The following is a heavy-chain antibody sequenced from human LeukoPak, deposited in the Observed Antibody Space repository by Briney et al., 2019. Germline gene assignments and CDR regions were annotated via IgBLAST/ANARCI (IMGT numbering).Heavy chain of an antibody. CDR3: ARYQTGTMFAV. D-gene: IGHD1/OR15-1a*01. CDR2: HSHSGSA. V-gene: IGHV4-39*07. Sequence: SETLSLTCTVSGASINSDTYYGGWIRQPPGKGLEWIGTHSHSGSAYYNPSLRSRITMSLDTSENQLSLKLYSVTAADTAIYYCARYQTGTMFAVWGQGTLVTISS. CDR1: GASINSDTYY. J-gene: IGHJ4*02.